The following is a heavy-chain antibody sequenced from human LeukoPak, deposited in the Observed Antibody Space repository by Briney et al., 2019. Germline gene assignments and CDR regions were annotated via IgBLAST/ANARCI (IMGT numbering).Heavy chain of an antibody. Sequence: GGSLRLSCAASGSTFSSYWMHWVRQAPGKGLVWVSRINSDGSTTTYADSVKGRLTISRDNAKNTLYLQINSLRVEDTAVFYCARDQYDTWSRRGNFDSWGQGTLVIVSS. CDR3: ARDQYDTWSRRGNFDS. CDR1: GSTFSSYW. J-gene: IGHJ4*02. V-gene: IGHV3-74*01. D-gene: IGHD3-3*01. CDR2: INSDGSTT.